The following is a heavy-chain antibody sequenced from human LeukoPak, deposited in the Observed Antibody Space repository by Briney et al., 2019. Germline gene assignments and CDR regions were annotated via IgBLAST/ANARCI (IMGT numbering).Heavy chain of an antibody. V-gene: IGHV3-30*18. CDR1: GFTFSSYG. D-gene: IGHD6-13*01. Sequence: GRSLRLSCAASGFTFSSYGMHWVRQAPGKGLEEVAVISYDGSNKYYADSVKGRFTISGDNSKNTLYLQMNSLRAEDTAVYYCAKDFSSSWHDAFDIWGQGTMVTVSS. CDR3: AKDFSSSWHDAFDI. J-gene: IGHJ3*02. CDR2: ISYDGSNK.